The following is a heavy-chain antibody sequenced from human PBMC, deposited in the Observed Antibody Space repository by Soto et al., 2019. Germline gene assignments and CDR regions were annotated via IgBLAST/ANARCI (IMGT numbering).Heavy chain of an antibody. V-gene: IGHV4-39*01. CDR2: IYYSGST. CDR3: AGGEGGSSSFDY. J-gene: IGHJ4*02. D-gene: IGHD6-6*01. Sequence: QLQLQESGPGLVKPSETLSLTCTVSGGSISSSSYYWGWIRQPPGKGLEWIGSIYYSGSTYYNPSLKSRVTISVDTSKNQFSLKLSSVTAADTAVYYCAGGEGGSSSFDYWGQGTLVTVSS. CDR1: GGSISSSSYY.